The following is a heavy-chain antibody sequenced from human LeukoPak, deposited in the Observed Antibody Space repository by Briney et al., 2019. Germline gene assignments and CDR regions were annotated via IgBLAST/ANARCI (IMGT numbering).Heavy chain of an antibody. Sequence: GGSLRLSCAASGFTFDDYGMSWVRQAPGKGLEWVSGINWNGGSTGYADSVKGRFTISRDNAKNSLYLQMNSLRAEDTALYYCARGDGSWGGSGDYYYYMDVWGKGTTVTVSS. V-gene: IGHV3-20*04. CDR2: INWNGGST. CDR1: GFTFDDYG. J-gene: IGHJ6*03. CDR3: ARGDGSWGGSGDYYYYMDV. D-gene: IGHD2-15*01.